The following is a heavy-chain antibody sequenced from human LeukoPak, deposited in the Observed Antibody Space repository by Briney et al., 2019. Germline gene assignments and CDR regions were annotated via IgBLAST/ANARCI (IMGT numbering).Heavy chain of an antibody. Sequence: ATVKISCKVSGYTFTDYYMHWVQQAPGKGLEWMGLVDPEDGETIYAEKFQGRVTITADTSTDTAYMELSSLRSEDTAVYYCATALILGCCTNGVCSDYWGQGTLVTVSS. J-gene: IGHJ4*02. CDR2: VDPEDGET. CDR3: ATALILGCCTNGVCSDY. V-gene: IGHV1-69-2*01. CDR1: GYTFTDYY. D-gene: IGHD2-8*01.